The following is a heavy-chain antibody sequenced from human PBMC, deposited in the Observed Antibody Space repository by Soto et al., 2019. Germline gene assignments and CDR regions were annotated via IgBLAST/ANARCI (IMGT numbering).Heavy chain of an antibody. J-gene: IGHJ6*03. CDR2: IYYSGST. V-gene: IGHV4-31*03. Sequence: PSETLSLTCTVSGGSINSGGYYWSWIRQHPGKGLEWIGYIYYSGSTYYNPSLKSRVTISVDTSKNQFSLKLSSVTAADTAVYYCAREGVVTTFPPHTYYYYYYMDVWGKGTTVAVSS. CDR1: GGSINSGGYY. CDR3: AREGVVTTFPPHTYYYYYYMDV. D-gene: IGHD4-4*01.